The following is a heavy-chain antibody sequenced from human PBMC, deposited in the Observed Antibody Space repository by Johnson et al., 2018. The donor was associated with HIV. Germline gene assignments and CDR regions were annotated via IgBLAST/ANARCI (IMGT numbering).Heavy chain of an antibody. CDR1: GFTFSDYY. Sequence: VQLVESGGGLVKPGGSLRLSCAASGFTFSDYYMSWVRQAPGKGLAWVSVIYSGGRTDYADSVKGRFTISRDNSKNTLYLQMNSLRAEDPAVYYCARAPLGYCSSSTCITDAFDVCGQGTMVTVSS. V-gene: IGHV3-66*01. D-gene: IGHD2-2*01. CDR2: IYSGGRT. J-gene: IGHJ3*01. CDR3: ARAPLGYCSSSTCITDAFDV.